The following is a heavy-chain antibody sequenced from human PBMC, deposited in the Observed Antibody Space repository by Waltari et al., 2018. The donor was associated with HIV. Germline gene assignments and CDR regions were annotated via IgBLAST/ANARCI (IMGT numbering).Heavy chain of an antibody. J-gene: IGHJ4*02. Sequence: EVHLVESGGGLIQPGGSLRLSFGASGSTLHHSNLHWVRQAAGEGLQWVSAIGAAGDTYYSDSVKGRFTISRENAKNSLFLQMNSLRAGDTAVYFCVRVRDSSSGWYIFDYWGQGALVTVSS. D-gene: IGHD6-19*01. CDR2: IGAAGDT. CDR3: VRVRDSSSGWYIFDY. V-gene: IGHV3-13*02. CDR1: GSTLHHSN.